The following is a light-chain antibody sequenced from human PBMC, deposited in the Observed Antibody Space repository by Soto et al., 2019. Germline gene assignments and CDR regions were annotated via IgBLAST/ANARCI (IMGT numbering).Light chain of an antibody. CDR2: GAS. V-gene: IGKV3-15*01. J-gene: IGKJ5*01. Sequence: EIVMTQSPDTLYVSPGEGATLSCRASQSVRTKLAWYQQKAGQAPRLLIYGASTRATGIPARFSGSGSGTEFTLTISSLQSEDFAVYYCQQYNSWPPITFGQGTRLEI. CDR1: QSVRTK. CDR3: QQYNSWPPIT.